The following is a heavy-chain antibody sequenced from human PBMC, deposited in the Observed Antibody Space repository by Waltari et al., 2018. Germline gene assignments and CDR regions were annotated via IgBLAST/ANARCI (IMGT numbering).Heavy chain of an antibody. D-gene: IGHD4-17*01. CDR2: IFTTGST. Sequence: SGIRQPAGKGLEWIGRIFTTGSTNYSPSLKSRVTMSVDTSKNQFSLKLSSVTAADTAVYFCARDAQFYTVTHALDIWGQGTMVTVSS. J-gene: IGHJ3*02. CDR3: ARDAQFYTVTHALDI. V-gene: IGHV4-4*07.